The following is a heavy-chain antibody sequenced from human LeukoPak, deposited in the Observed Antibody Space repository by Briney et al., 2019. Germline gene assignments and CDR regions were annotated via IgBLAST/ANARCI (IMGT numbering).Heavy chain of an antibody. CDR2: VNSDGSWT. CDR1: GNYW. V-gene: IGHV3-74*01. J-gene: IGHJ4*02. D-gene: IGHD2-2*01. Sequence: GGPLRLSCAASGNYWMHWVRQAPGKGLVWVSHVNSDGSWTTYADSVKGRFTISKDNAKNTVYLQMNNLRAEDTAVYYCVSFYETYWGRGTLVTVSS. CDR3: VSFYETY.